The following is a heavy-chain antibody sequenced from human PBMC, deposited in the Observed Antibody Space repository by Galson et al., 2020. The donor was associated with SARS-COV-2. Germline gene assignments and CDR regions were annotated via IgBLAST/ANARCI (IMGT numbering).Heavy chain of an antibody. CDR1: GGFISSHY. CDR3: ARDAPNHPFYYYGMDV. V-gene: IGHV4-59*11. J-gene: IGHJ6*02. CDR2: IYYSGSP. Sequence: ASETLSLTCTVSGGFISSHYWSWIRQPPGKGLEWIGYIYYSGSPKYNPSLKSRVTISVDTSKNQFSLKLSSVTAADTAVYYCARDAPNHPFYYYGMDVWGQGTTVTVSS.